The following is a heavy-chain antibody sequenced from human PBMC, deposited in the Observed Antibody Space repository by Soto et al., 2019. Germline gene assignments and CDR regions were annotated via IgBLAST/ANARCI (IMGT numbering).Heavy chain of an antibody. J-gene: IGHJ6*03. CDR2: IKQDGSEK. D-gene: IGHD1-26*01. Sequence: GGSLRLSCAASGFTFSSYWMSWVRQAPGKGLEWVANIKQDGSEKYYVDSVKGRFTISRDNAKNSLYLQMNSLRAEDTAVYYCARGATWTYYYYYMDVWGKGTTVTVSS. CDR3: ARGATWTYYYYYMDV. V-gene: IGHV3-7*04. CDR1: GFTFSSYW.